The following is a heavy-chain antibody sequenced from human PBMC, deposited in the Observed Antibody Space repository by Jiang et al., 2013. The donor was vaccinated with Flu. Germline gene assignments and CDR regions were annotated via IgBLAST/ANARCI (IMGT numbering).Heavy chain of an antibody. J-gene: IGHJ6*02. D-gene: IGHD2/OR15-2a*01. Sequence: VQLVESGGDLIQPGGSLRLSCAASGFTVSSSYMSWVRQAPGKGLERVSVFYGGGDTYYADSVKGRFTISRDNSKNTLYLQMNSLRAEDTAVYYCARTRNPAYGMDVWGQGTTVTVSS. CDR3: ARTRNPAYGMDV. CDR2: FYGGGDT. CDR1: GFTVSSSY. V-gene: IGHV3-53*01.